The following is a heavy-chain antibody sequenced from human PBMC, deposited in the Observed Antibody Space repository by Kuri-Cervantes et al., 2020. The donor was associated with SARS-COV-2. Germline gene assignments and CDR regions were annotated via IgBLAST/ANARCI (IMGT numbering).Heavy chain of an antibody. CDR2: IYHSGST. CDR1: GYSISSGYY. CDR3: ARDHRGKNWNHRTFWYFDL. V-gene: IGHV4-38-2*02. J-gene: IGHJ2*01. D-gene: IGHD1-14*01. Sequence: ESLKISCAVSGYSISSGYYWGWIRQPPGKGLEWIGSIYHSGSTNYNPSLKSRVTISVDTSKNQFSLKLSSVTAADTAVYYCARDHRGKNWNHRTFWYFDLWGRGTLVTVSS.